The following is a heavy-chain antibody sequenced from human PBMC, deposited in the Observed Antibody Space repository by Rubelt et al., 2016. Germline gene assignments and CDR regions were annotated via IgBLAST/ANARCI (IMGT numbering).Heavy chain of an antibody. CDR2: INHSGST. CDR3: ARGYCTNGVCYGGDY. Sequence: QVQLQQWGAGLLKPSETLSLTCAVYGGSFSGYYWSWIRQPPGKGLEWIGEINHSGSTNYNPSLKSRGTISVDTSNNQFSRKLSSGTAADTAVYYCARGYCTNGVCYGGDYWGQGTLVTVSS. D-gene: IGHD2-8*01. J-gene: IGHJ4*02. CDR1: GGSFSGYY. V-gene: IGHV4-34*01.